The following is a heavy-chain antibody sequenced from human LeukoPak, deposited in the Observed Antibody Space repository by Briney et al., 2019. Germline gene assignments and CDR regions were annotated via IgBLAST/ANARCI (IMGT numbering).Heavy chain of an antibody. CDR2: ISAYYGNT. J-gene: IGHJ6*03. CDR3: ARDTYCSSTSCFPYYMDV. Sequence: GESLKISCKGSGYSFTSYWIGWVRQAPGQGLEWMGWISAYYGNTNYAQKLQDRVTMTTDTSTSIAYMELRSLRSDDTAVYYCARDTYCSSTSCFPYYMDVWGTGTTVTVSS. D-gene: IGHD2-2*01. CDR1: GYSFTSYW. V-gene: IGHV1-18*04.